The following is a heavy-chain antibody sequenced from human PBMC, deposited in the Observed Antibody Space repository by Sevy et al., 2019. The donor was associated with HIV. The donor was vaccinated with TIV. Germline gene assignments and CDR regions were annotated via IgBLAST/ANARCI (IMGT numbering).Heavy chain of an antibody. Sequence: GGSLRLSCAASGFTFSDYYMSWIRQAPGKGLEWVSYISSSGSTIYYADSVKGRFTISRDNAKNSLYLQMNSLRAEDTAVYYCARVGFVAARPWYYYGMDVWGQGTTVTVSS. D-gene: IGHD6-6*01. V-gene: IGHV3-11*01. J-gene: IGHJ6*02. CDR2: ISSSGSTI. CDR3: ARVGFVAARPWYYYGMDV. CDR1: GFTFSDYY.